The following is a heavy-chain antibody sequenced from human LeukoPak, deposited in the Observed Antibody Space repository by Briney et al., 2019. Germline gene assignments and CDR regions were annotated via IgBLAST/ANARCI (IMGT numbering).Heavy chain of an antibody. J-gene: IGHJ4*02. D-gene: IGHD2-15*01. CDR1: GGSVSGYY. V-gene: IGHV4-59*02. Sequence: SETLSPTCVVSGGSVSGYYWGWIRQPPGRGLEWIGYVYYSGSTNYNPSFKSRITISVDTSRNQFSLQLSSVTAADTAVYYCARIHRYCSGGACYVLDNWGQGTLVAVSS. CDR2: VYYSGST. CDR3: ARIHRYCSGGACYVLDN.